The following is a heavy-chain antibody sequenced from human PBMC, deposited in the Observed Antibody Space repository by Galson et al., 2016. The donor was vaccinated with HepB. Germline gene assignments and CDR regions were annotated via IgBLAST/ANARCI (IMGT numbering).Heavy chain of an antibody. D-gene: IGHD2-2*01. CDR3: ARTIVAAPGANDYFDY. CDR2: LNKDGSEK. CDR1: GFMFSSYW. V-gene: IGHV3-7*01. Sequence: SLRLSCAASGFMFSSYWMSWVRQAPGKGLEWVANLNKDGSEKYYMDSVKGRFTISRDNAKNALYLQMNSLRAEDTAVYYCARTIVAAPGANDYFDYWGQGTLVTVSS. J-gene: IGHJ4*02.